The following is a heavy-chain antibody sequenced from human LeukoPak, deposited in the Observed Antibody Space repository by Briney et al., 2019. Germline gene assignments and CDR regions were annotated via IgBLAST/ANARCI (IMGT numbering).Heavy chain of an antibody. V-gene: IGHV1-69*06. CDR1: GGTFSSYA. D-gene: IGHD4-11*01. J-gene: IGHJ4*02. CDR3: AKDHFRNYAQTGDYFDY. Sequence: SVKVSCKASGGTFSSYAITWVRQAPGQGLEWMGGIIPIFDTANNAQKFQGRVTITADKSTSTTYMELSSLTSEDTAVYYCAKDHFRNYAQTGDYFDYWGQGTLVTVSS. CDR2: IIPIFDTA.